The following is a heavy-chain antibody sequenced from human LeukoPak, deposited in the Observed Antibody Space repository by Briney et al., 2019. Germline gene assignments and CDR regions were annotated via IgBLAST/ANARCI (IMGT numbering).Heavy chain of an antibody. Sequence: SETLSLTCAVYGGSFSGYYWSWIRQPPGKGLEWIGEINHSGSTNYNPSLKSRVTISVDTSKNQFSLKLSSATAADTAVYYCARVSELLPDYFDYWGQGTLVTVSS. CDR3: ARVSELLPDYFDY. CDR2: INHSGST. D-gene: IGHD2-15*01. J-gene: IGHJ4*02. V-gene: IGHV4-34*01. CDR1: GGSFSGYY.